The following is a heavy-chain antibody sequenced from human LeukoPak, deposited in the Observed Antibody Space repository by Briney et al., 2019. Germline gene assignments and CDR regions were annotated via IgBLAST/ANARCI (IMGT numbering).Heavy chain of an antibody. CDR1: EFTFSSYA. D-gene: IGHD6-19*01. V-gene: IGHV3-30*18. J-gene: IGHJ4*02. CDR3: AKVSHSGWGYFDY. CDR2: ISYDGNTI. Sequence: PGGSLRLSCAASEFTFSSYAMHWVREAPGKGLEWVAVISYDGNTIFYADSVKGRFTISRDNSKNTLYLQMNSLRAEDTAVYYCAKVSHSGWGYFDYWGQGTLVTVSS.